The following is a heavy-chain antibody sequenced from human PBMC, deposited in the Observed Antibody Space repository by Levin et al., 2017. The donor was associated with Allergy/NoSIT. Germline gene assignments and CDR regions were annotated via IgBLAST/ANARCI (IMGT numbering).Heavy chain of an antibody. CDR3: ARDYYDSSGSIDY. V-gene: IGHV3-11*01. Sequence: GESLKISCAASGFTFSDYYMSWIRQAPGKGLEWVSYISSSGGTIYYADSVKGRFTISRDNAKNSLYLQMNSLRAEDTAVYYCARDYYDSSGSIDYWGQGTLVTVSS. CDR1: GFTFSDYY. D-gene: IGHD3-22*01. CDR2: ISSSGGTI. J-gene: IGHJ4*02.